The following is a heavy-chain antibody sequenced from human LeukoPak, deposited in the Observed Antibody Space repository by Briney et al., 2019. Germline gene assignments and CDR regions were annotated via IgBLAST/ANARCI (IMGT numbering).Heavy chain of an antibody. CDR2: ISYDGGNR. V-gene: IGHV3-30*04. CDR3: ARDPPFSSGWSQNFFDY. D-gene: IGHD6-19*01. Sequence: PGGSLRLSCAPSGFTFDIYAMHWVRQAPGKGLEWVAVISYDGGNRNYGDSVKGRFTISRDNSKNTLYLEMNSLRPEDTAVYYCARDPPFSSGWSQNFFDYWGQGTLVTVSS. CDR1: GFTFDIYA. J-gene: IGHJ4*02.